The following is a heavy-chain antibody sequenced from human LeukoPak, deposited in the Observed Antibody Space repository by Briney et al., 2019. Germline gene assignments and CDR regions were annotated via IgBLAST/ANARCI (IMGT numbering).Heavy chain of an antibody. Sequence: GASVKVSCKVSGYTLTELSMHWVRQAPGKGLEWMGGFDPEDGETIYAQKFQGRVTMTEDTSTDTAYMELSSLRSEDTAVYYCATRWGMVQGDDRSRDALDIWGQGTMVTVSS. D-gene: IGHD3-10*01. CDR3: ATRWGMVQGDDRSRDALDI. V-gene: IGHV1-24*01. CDR2: FDPEDGET. J-gene: IGHJ3*02. CDR1: GYTLTELS.